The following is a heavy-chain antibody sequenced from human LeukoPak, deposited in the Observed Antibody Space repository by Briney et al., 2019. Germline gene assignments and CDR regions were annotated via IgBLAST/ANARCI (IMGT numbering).Heavy chain of an antibody. CDR1: GFTVITNA. V-gene: IGHV3-53*01. J-gene: IGHJ4*02. CDR2: LYSDGNT. Sequence: GRSLRLSCAASGFTVITNAMTWVRQAPGKGLEWQPVLYSDGNTKYADSVQGRFTSSRDNSKNTLYLEMTSLSTDDTAVYYCARGVEPLAANTLAYWGQGTLVTVSS. CDR3: ARGVEPLAANTLAY. D-gene: IGHD1-14*01.